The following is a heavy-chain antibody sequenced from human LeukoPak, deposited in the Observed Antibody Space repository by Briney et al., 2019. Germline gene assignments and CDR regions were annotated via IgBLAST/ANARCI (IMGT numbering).Heavy chain of an antibody. CDR2: IYSGGST. D-gene: IGHD6-19*01. J-gene: IGHJ6*02. V-gene: IGHV3-53*01. Sequence: PGGSLRLSCAASGFTVSSNYMSWVRQAPGKGLEGGSVIYSGGSTYYADSVKGRFTISRDNSKNTLYLQMNSLRAEDTAVYYCARDRSGWHYYYYGMDVWGQGTTVTVSS. CDR1: GFTVSSNY. CDR3: ARDRSGWHYYYYGMDV.